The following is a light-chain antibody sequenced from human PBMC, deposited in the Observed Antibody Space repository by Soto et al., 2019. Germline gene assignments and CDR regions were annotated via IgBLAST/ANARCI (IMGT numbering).Light chain of an antibody. J-gene: IGLJ2*01. CDR1: SSDVGAYNY. V-gene: IGLV2-11*01. Sequence: QSALTQPRSVSGSPGQSVTISCTGGSSDVGAYNYVSWHQHHPGKAPKLMIYGVSKRPSGVPDRFSGSKSGNTASLTISGLQAEDEADYYCCSYVGSPYGGGPYVVFGGGTQLTVL. CDR3: CSYVGSPYGGGPYVV. CDR2: GVS.